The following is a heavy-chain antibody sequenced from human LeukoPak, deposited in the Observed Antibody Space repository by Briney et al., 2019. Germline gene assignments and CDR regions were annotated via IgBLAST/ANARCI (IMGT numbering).Heavy chain of an antibody. CDR3: AKTYSSIWYADY. CDR1: GFTFNNYG. Sequence: GGSLRLSCATSGFTFNNYGMHWVRQPPGKGLEWVAFVRFDGNSKYYADSVKGRFTISRDNSRNTLYLQMNSLTAEDTALYYCAKTYSSIWYADYWGQGTLVTVSS. V-gene: IGHV3-30*02. CDR2: VRFDGNSK. D-gene: IGHD6-13*01. J-gene: IGHJ4*02.